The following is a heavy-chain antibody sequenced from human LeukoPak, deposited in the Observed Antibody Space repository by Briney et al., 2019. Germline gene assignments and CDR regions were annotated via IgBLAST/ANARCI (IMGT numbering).Heavy chain of an antibody. J-gene: IGHJ5*01. CDR1: GDSINSYY. CDR3: ARETYYSGWFDS. D-gene: IGHD3-10*01. V-gene: IGHV4-59*01. Sequence: SETLSLTCSVSGDSINSYYWSWIRQPPGKGLEWIGYIYHSGSTNYNPSLKSRVTISVDTSKNQFSLKLSSVTAADTAIYYCARETYYSGWFDSWGQGTLVTVSS. CDR2: IYHSGST.